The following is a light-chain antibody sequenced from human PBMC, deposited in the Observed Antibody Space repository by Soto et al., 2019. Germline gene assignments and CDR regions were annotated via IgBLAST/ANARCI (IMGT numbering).Light chain of an antibody. CDR3: QQRHMCPLT. V-gene: IGKV3-11*02. CDR1: QSFRVL. CDR2: DAY. Sequence: ELVLTPSPVTLSLSPGETATLSCRASQSFRVLLAWYQPTHGQAPRLLIYDAYNRATGIPPRFSGSGSGREFILTISSLEPEDSAVYYCQQRHMCPLTFGQGTRLEIK. J-gene: IGKJ5*01.